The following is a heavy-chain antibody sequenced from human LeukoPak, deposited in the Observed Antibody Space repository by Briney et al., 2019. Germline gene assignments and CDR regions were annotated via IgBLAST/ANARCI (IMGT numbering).Heavy chain of an antibody. Sequence: GGSLRLSCAASGFTFSNYTMNWVRQAPGKGLGWVSSISSSSNYIYYADSIKGRFTISRDNAKNSLYLQLDSLRAGDTAVYYCALLNYWGQGTLVTVSS. J-gene: IGHJ4*02. CDR1: GFTFSNYT. CDR3: ALLNY. V-gene: IGHV3-21*01. CDR2: ISSSSNYI. D-gene: IGHD2-8*02.